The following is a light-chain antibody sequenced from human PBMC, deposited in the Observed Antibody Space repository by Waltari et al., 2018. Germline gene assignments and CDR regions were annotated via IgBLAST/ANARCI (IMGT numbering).Light chain of an antibody. CDR2: GAS. CDR1: QSVTRA. V-gene: IGKV3-20*01. CDR3: QHYLRLPVT. J-gene: IGKJ1*01. Sequence: EMVLTQSPGTLSLSQGESATLPCRTSQSVTRALAWYQQKPGQAPRLLIYGASNRATGIPDRFSGSGSGTDFSLTISSLEPEDFAVYYCQHYLRLPVTFGQGTKVEVK.